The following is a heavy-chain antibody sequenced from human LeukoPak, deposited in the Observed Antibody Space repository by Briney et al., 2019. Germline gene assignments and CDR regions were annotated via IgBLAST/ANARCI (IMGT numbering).Heavy chain of an antibody. CDR2: IDYSGST. J-gene: IGHJ4*02. CDR1: GGSISSGDYD. D-gene: IGHD2-15*01. Sequence: PSETLSLTCTVSGGSISSGDYDWGWLRQPPGKGLEWIGYIDYSGSTYYNPSLKSRFTISVDTSKNQFSLKLSSVTAADTAVYYCARYCSGGSCYADFDYWGQGTLVTVSS. CDR3: ARYCSGGSCYADFDY. V-gene: IGHV4-30-4*01.